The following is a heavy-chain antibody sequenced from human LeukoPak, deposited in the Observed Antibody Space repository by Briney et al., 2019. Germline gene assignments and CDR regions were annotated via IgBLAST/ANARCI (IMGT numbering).Heavy chain of an antibody. CDR1: GYTFTGYY. CDR3: ARAKEYSRSWYVWFDP. V-gene: IGHV1-2*06. CDR2: INPNSGGT. D-gene: IGHD6-13*01. Sequence: GASVKVSCKASGYTFTGYYMHWVRQAPGQGLEWMGRINPNSGGTNYAQKFQGRGTMTRDTSMSTAYMELSRLRSDATAVYYCARAKEYSRSWYVWFDPWGQGTLVTVSS. J-gene: IGHJ5*02.